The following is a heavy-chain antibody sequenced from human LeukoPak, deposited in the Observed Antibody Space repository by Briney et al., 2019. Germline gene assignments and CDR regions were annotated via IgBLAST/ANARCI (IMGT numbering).Heavy chain of an antibody. D-gene: IGHD2-2*01. J-gene: IGHJ5*02. CDR2: INPSGGIT. CDR1: GYTFTSDY. CDR3: ARGGYCSSTSCYDPTPWFDP. Sequence: ASVKVSCKASGYTFTSDYMHWVRQAPGQGLEWMGIINPSGGITSYAQKFQGRVTMTTDTSTSTAYMELRSLRSDDTAVYYFARGGYCSSTSCYDPTPWFDPWGQGTLVTVSS. V-gene: IGHV1-46*01.